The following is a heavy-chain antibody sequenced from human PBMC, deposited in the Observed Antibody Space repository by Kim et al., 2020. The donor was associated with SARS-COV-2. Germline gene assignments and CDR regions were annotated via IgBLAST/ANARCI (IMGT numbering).Heavy chain of an antibody. J-gene: IGHJ1*01. V-gene: IGHV3-33*01. Sequence: GGSLRLSCAASGFTFSSYGMHWVRQAPGKGLEWVAVIWYDGSNKYYADSVKGRFTISRDNSKNTLYLQMNSLRAEDTAVYYCARDQGRELPPEEYFQHWGQGTLVTVSS. D-gene: IGHD1-26*01. CDR1: GFTFSSYG. CDR3: ARDQGRELPPEEYFQH. CDR2: IWYDGSNK.